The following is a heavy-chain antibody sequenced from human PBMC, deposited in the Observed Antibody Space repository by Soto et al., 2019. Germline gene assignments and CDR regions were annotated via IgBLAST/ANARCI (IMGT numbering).Heavy chain of an antibody. Sequence: GGSLRLSCAASGFIFSNYGVHWVRQTPGKGLEWVAVISSDGSNKYYADSVKGRFTISRDNSKYTLYLQMNSLRPEDTAMYYCAKDRSGGSYYLFDYWGQGTLVTVSS. CDR2: ISSDGSNK. CDR3: AKDRSGGSYYLFDY. V-gene: IGHV3-30*18. J-gene: IGHJ4*02. CDR1: GFIFSNYG. D-gene: IGHD1-26*01.